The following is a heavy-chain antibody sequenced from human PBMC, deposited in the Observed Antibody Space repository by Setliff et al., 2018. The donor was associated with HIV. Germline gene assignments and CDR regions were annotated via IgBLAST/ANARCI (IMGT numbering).Heavy chain of an antibody. CDR1: GYTFTAYY. CDR2: INPKSGST. V-gene: IGHV1-2*06. J-gene: IGHJ4*02. CDR3: ARKDGVGYCDSNSCYGIGPIDF. D-gene: IGHD2-2*01. Sequence: VASVKVSCKASGYTFTAYYLHWVRQAPGQGLDWMGRINPKSGSTNLEQKFQGRVTLTRDTSVTTVYMELTSLRSDDTAVYYCARKDGVGYCDSNSCYGIGPIDFWGQGSLVTVSS.